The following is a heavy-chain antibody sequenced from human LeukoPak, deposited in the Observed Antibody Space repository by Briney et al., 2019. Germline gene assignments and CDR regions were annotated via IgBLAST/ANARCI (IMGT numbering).Heavy chain of an antibody. CDR2: ISSSSSYI. J-gene: IGHJ3*02. Sequence: GGSLRLSCSASGFTFSSYSMNWLGPAPGKELEWVSSISSSSSYIYYPDEVKGPFTISRDNAKNSLDLQMNSLRAEDTAVYYCARDPAFDIWGQGTMVTVSS. CDR3: ARDPAFDI. CDR1: GFTFSSYS. V-gene: IGHV3-21*01.